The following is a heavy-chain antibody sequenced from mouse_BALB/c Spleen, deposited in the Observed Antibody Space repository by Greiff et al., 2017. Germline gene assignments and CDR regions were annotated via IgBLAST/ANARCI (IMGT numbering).Heavy chain of an antibody. CDR1: GYSITSDYA. J-gene: IGHJ4*01. Sequence: EVQRVESGPGLVKPSQSLSLTCTVTGYSITSDYAWNWIRQFPGNKLEWMGYISYSGSTSYNPSLKSRISITRDTSKNQFFLQLNSVTTEDTATYYCARSGARGYGYAMDYWGQGTSVTVSS. V-gene: IGHV3-2*02. D-gene: IGHD1-2*01. CDR3: ARSGARGYGYAMDY. CDR2: ISYSGST.